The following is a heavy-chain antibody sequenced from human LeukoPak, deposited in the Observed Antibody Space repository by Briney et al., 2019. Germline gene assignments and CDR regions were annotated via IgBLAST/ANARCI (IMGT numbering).Heavy chain of an antibody. CDR2: ISGSGGST. CDR1: GFTFSNHG. Sequence: GGTLRLSCAASGFTFSNHGINWVRQAPGKGLEWVSAISGSGGSTYYADSVKGRFTISRDNSKNTLYLQMNSLRAEDTAVYYCAKGGSGSYPFDYWGQGTLVTVSS. V-gene: IGHV3-23*01. CDR3: AKGGSGSYPFDY. D-gene: IGHD1-26*01. J-gene: IGHJ4*02.